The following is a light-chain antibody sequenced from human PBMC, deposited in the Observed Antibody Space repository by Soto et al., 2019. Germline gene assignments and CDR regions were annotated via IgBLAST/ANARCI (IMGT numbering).Light chain of an antibody. V-gene: IGKV3-11*01. CDR3: QQRSNWPIT. CDR2: DAS. J-gene: IGKJ3*01. Sequence: DIVLTQSPGTLSLSPGERATLSCRASQSVSSYLVWFQQKPGQAPRLLIYDASTRATGVPARFSGSGSGTDFTLTISSLEPEDFAVYYCQQRSNWPITFGPGTNVDIK. CDR1: QSVSSY.